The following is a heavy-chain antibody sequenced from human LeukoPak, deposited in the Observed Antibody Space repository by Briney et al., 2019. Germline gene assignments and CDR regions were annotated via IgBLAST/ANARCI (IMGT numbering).Heavy chain of an antibody. J-gene: IGHJ6*03. V-gene: IGHV1-18*01. CDR3: ARVSRCSGGSCNSYYYYMDV. CDR1: GYTFNTYG. Sequence: ASVKVSCKASGYTFNTYGITWVRQAPGQGLEWMGWISGYNGKTKYAQKLQDRVTMTTDTSTTTAYMELRSLTSDDTAVYYCARVSRCSGGSCNSYYYYMDVWGKGTTVTISS. D-gene: IGHD2-15*01. CDR2: ISGYNGKT.